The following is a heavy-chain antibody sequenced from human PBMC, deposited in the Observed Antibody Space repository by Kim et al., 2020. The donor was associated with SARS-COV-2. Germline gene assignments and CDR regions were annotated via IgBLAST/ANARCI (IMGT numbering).Heavy chain of an antibody. D-gene: IGHD1-26*01. CDR3: ARDPLVGATGAFDY. V-gene: IGHV1-3*01. J-gene: IGHJ4*02. Sequence: QKFQGRVTITRDTSASTAYMELSSLRSEDTAVYYCARDPLVGATGAFDYWGQGTLVTVSS.